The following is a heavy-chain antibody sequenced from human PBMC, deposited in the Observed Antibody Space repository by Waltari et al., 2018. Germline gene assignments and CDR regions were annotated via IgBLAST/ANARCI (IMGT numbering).Heavy chain of an antibody. J-gene: IGHJ3*02. CDR2: IRSKAYGGTT. CDR3: TTRDDAFDI. CDR1: GFTFGDYA. V-gene: IGHV3-49*04. Sequence: EVQLVESGGGLVQPGRSLRLSCTASGFTFGDYAMSWVRQAPGKGLEWVGFIRSKAYGGTTEYAASVKGRFTISRDDSKSIAYLQMNSLKTEDTAVYYCTTRDDAFDIWGQGTMVIVSS.